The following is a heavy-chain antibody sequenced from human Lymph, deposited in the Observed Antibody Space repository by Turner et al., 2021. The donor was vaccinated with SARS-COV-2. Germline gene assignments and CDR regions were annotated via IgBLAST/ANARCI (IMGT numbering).Heavy chain of an antibody. V-gene: IGHV3-53*04. CDR1: GITVSRNY. CDR2: IYSGGSS. D-gene: IGHD5-18*01. J-gene: IGHJ6*02. Sequence: EVQLVESGGGLVQLGGSLRLSCAASGITVSRNYMSWVRQAPGKGLEWVSVIYSGGSSYYADSVKGRFTISRHNSKNTLYLQMNSLRAEDTAVYYCARDLDTAGGMDVWGQGTTVTVSS. CDR3: ARDLDTAGGMDV.